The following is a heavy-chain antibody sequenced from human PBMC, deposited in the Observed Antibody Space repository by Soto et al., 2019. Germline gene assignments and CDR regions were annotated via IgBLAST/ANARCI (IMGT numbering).Heavy chain of an antibody. Sequence: GGSLRLSCAASGFTFSNYGMHWVRQAPGKGLEWVAVISYDGSNKYYADSVKGRFTISRDNSKNTLHLQMNSLRAEDTAVYYCAKDPDYGDYGHLDSWGQGTLVTVSS. D-gene: IGHD4-17*01. V-gene: IGHV3-30*18. CDR2: ISYDGSNK. CDR3: AKDPDYGDYGHLDS. J-gene: IGHJ4*02. CDR1: GFTFSNYG.